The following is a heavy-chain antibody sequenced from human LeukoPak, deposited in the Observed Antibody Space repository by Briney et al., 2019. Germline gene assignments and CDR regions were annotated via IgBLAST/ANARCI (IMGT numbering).Heavy chain of an antibody. CDR2: ISSSGSTI. J-gene: IGHJ4*02. V-gene: IGHV3-11*01. CDR3: ARHYVSSSWYRG. D-gene: IGHD6-13*01. CDR1: GFTFSDCY. Sequence: GGSLRPSCAASGFTFSDCYMSWIRQAPGKGLEWVSYISSSGSTIYYADSVKGRFTISRDNAKNSLYLQMNSLRAEDTAVYYCARHYVSSSWYRGWGQGTLVTVSS.